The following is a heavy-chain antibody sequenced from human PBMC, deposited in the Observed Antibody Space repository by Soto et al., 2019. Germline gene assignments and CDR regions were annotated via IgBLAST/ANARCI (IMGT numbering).Heavy chain of an antibody. D-gene: IGHD3-10*01. V-gene: IGHV4-34*01. CDR2: INESGNI. CDR1: DGSFSGYQ. J-gene: IGHJ6*03. Sequence: QVQLQQWGAGLLKPSETLSLTCAVYDGSFSGYQWSWIRQTPGKGLEWIGGINESGNINYNPSLKSRVTILVDSPKQQISLRLSSVTAADTAVYYCARGLIMWFGELSRRGGYYYYMDVWGKGTTVTVSS. CDR3: ARGLIMWFGELSRRGGYYYYMDV.